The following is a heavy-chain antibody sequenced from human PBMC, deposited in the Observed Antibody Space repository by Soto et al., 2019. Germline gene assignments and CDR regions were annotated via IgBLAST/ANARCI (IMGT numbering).Heavy chain of an antibody. CDR3: ARGGDLGIFLYFDY. J-gene: IGHJ4*02. Sequence: SETLSLTCTVSGGSISSNYWSWIRHPPGKGLEWIGYIYYSGSTNYNPSLKSRVSISVDTSRNQFSLNLTSVTAADTAVYYCARGGDLGIFLYFDYWGQGTLVTSPQ. CDR2: IYYSGST. D-gene: IGHD3-3*01. V-gene: IGHV4-59*01. CDR1: GGSISSNY.